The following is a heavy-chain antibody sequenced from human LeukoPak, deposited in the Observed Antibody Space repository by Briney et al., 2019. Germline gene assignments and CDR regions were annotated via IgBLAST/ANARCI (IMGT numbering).Heavy chain of an antibody. CDR2: IIPIVGIA. CDR1: GGTFSSYA. D-gene: IGHD5-24*01. Sequence: SVKVSCKASGGTFSSYALSWVRQAPGQGLEWMGTIIPIVGIANYAQKFQGRATITADKSTSTAYMELSSLRSEDTAVYYCARDGEMATIYFDYWGQGTLVTVSS. V-gene: IGHV1-69*04. J-gene: IGHJ4*02. CDR3: ARDGEMATIYFDY.